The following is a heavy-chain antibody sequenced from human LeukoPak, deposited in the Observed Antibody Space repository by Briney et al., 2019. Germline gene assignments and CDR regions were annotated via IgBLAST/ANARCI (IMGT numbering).Heavy chain of an antibody. CDR1: GYTFTGYY. V-gene: IGHV1-2*02. J-gene: IGHJ4*02. CDR3: ARVESLYCSSGSCYDY. Sequence: GASVKVSCKASGYTFTGYYMHWVRQAPGQGLEWMGWINSNRGGTNYAQKFQGRVTMTTDTSISTAYMELRSVRSDDTAVYYCARVESLYCSSGSCYDYWGQGTLVTVSS. CDR2: INSNRGGT. D-gene: IGHD2-15*01.